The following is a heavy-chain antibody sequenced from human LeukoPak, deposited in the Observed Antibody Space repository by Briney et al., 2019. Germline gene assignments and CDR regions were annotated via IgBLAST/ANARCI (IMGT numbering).Heavy chain of an antibody. D-gene: IGHD3-22*01. CDR3: AKSPYYYDSSGYAFYYYMDV. CDR1: GFTFSNYG. J-gene: IGHJ6*03. CDR2: IWYDGVNK. V-gene: IGHV3-33*06. Sequence: PGRSLRPSCAASGFTFSNYGMHWVRQAPGKGLEWVAGIWYDGVNKYYADSVKGRFTVSRDNSKNTLYLQMNSLRAEDTAVYYCAKSPYYYDSSGYAFYYYMDVWGKGTTVTVSS.